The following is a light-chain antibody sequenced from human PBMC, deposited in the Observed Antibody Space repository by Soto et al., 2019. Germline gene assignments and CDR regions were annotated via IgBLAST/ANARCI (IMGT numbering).Light chain of an antibody. Sequence: EIVLTQSPGTLSLSPGERATLSCRASQSVSSSYLAWYQQKPGQAPRLLIYGASSRATGIPDRFSGSGSRTDFTLTISRLEPEDFAVYYCQQYSSSPLLTFGGGTKVEIK. CDR3: QQYSSSPLLT. CDR2: GAS. CDR1: QSVSSSY. J-gene: IGKJ4*01. V-gene: IGKV3-20*01.